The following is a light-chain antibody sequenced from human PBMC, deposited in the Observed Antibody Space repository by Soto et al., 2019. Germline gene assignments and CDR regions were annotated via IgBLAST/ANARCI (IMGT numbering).Light chain of an antibody. CDR3: HVWDSSSDEDV. CDR2: EDS. CDR1: NIGGKR. V-gene: IGLV3-21*02. Sequence: YQLTQPPSVSVAPGPTARITCGRHNIGGKRVNWYQHKPGHAPELVVYEDSDRPSGIPDRFSGSNSGDTATLTIRRVETGDGADDYWHVWDSSSDEDVVGSGTKVTV. J-gene: IGLJ1*01.